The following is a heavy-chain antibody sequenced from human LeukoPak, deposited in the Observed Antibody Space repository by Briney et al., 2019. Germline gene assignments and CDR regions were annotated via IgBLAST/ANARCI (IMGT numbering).Heavy chain of an antibody. Sequence: GGSLRLSCAASGFTFNIYSMNWVRQAPGKGLEWVSSITSSGSYIYYADSVKGRFTISRDNANNSLYLQMNTLRVEDTAVYYCARAIRTGAFDIWGQGTMVTVSS. CDR1: GFTFNIYS. CDR3: ARAIRTGAFDI. J-gene: IGHJ3*02. D-gene: IGHD1-26*01. V-gene: IGHV3-21*01. CDR2: ITSSGSYI.